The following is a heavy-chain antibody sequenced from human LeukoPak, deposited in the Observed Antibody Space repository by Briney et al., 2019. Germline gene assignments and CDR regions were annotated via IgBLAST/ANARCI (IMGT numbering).Heavy chain of an antibody. Sequence: GESLKISCKTSGYSFTSYWIGWVRQMPGKGLEWMGIIYPGDSDSRYSPSFQGQVTISADKSISTAYLQWISLKASDTAMYYCARPYSSGWYAVDTWGQGTLVTVSS. CDR2: IYPGDSDS. D-gene: IGHD6-19*01. J-gene: IGHJ5*02. V-gene: IGHV5-51*01. CDR1: GYSFTSYW. CDR3: ARPYSSGWYAVDT.